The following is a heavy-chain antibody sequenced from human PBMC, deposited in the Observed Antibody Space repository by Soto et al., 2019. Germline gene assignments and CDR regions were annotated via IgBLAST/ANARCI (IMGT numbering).Heavy chain of an antibody. CDR2: ISRTGTYI. D-gene: IGHD3-10*01. CDR3: ARAPHSITMVWGGCPSDY. Sequence: EVQLVESGGGLVKPGGSLRLSCAASGFSPVSYSMNWVRQAPGKGLGWVSSISRTGTYIYYADSGKGRFTISRDNAKNFLYLHKNSQSVEDTAVDYCARAPHSITMVWGGCPSDYWGQGILVTVSS. CDR1: GFSPVSYS. J-gene: IGHJ4*02. V-gene: IGHV3-21*01.